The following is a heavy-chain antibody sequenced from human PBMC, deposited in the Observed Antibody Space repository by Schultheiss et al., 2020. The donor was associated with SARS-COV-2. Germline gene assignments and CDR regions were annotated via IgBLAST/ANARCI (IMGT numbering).Heavy chain of an antibody. Sequence: SETLSLTCTVSGYSISSYYWSWIRQPPGKGLEWIGYVHYSGSTDSNPSLKSRVITSVDTSKSQFSLKLSSVTAADTAVYYCARDSYGSGRGTSGMDVWGQGTTVTVSS. J-gene: IGHJ6*02. D-gene: IGHD3-10*01. CDR2: VHYSGST. V-gene: IGHV4-59*01. CDR3: ARDSYGSGRGTSGMDV. CDR1: GYSISSYY.